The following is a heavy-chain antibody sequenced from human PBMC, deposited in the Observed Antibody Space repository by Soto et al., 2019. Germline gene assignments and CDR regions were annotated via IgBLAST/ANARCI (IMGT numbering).Heavy chain of an antibody. CDR3: ARDGSIGGSDYYYYYGMDV. Sequence: LSLTCTVSGGSVSSGSYYWSWIRQPPGKGLGWIGYIYYSGSTNYNPSLKSRVTISVDTSKNQFSLKLSSVTAADTAVYYCARDGSIGGSDYYYYYGMDVWGQGTTVT. D-gene: IGHD2-15*01. V-gene: IGHV4-61*01. CDR1: GGSVSSGSYY. J-gene: IGHJ6*02. CDR2: IYYSGST.